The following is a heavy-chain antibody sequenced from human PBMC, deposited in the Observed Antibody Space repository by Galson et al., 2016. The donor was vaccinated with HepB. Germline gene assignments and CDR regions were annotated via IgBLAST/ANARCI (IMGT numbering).Heavy chain of an antibody. V-gene: IGHV3-33*01. CDR2: IWYDGSNK. Sequence: SLRLSCAASEFIFSNYGMHWVRQAPGKGLEWVAVIWYDGSNKYYADSVKGRFTISRDNSKNTLYLQMNSLRAEDTAVYYCGREVGTHWGYWLSNWYFDLWGRGTLLTVSS. CDR1: EFIFSNYG. CDR3: GREVGTHWGYWLSNWYFDL. J-gene: IGHJ2*01. D-gene: IGHD2-15*01.